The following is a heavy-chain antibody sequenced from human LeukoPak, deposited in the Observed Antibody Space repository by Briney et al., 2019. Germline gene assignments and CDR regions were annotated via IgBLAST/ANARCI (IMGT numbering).Heavy chain of an antibody. CDR2: IYSGGST. J-gene: IGHJ4*02. Sequence: GGSLRLSCAASGFTVSSNYMSWVRQAPGKGLEWVSVIYSGGSTYYADSVKGRFTISRDNSKNTLYLQMNSLGAEDTAVYYCASEEVRGYYFDYWGQGTLVTVSS. CDR1: GFTVSSNY. V-gene: IGHV3-53*01. CDR3: ASEEVRGYYFDY. D-gene: IGHD3-10*01.